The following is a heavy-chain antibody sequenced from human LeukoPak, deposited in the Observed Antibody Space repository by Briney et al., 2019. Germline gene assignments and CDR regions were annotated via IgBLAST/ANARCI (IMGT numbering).Heavy chain of an antibody. D-gene: IGHD3-3*02. CDR2: IIPIFGTA. Sequence: SVKVSCKASGGTFSSYAISWVRQAHGQGLEWMGGIIPIFGTANYAQKFQVRVPITADESTSTAYMELSSLRSEDTAVYYCARVGFLEWLFFDYWGQGTLVTVSS. CDR1: GGTFSSYA. V-gene: IGHV1-69*13. CDR3: ARVGFLEWLFFDY. J-gene: IGHJ4*02.